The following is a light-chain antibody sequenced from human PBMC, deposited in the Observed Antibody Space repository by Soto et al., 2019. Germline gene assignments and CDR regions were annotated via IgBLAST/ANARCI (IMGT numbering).Light chain of an antibody. Sequence: EIVLTQSPGTLSLSPGERATLSCRASQSVRSSYLAWYQQKPGQAPRLLIYGASIRATGIPDRFGGSGSGTDFTLTISTLEPEDFAVYYCHQYGDSPLFGPGTKVDIK. CDR1: QSVRSSY. V-gene: IGKV3-20*01. CDR2: GAS. CDR3: HQYGDSPL. J-gene: IGKJ3*01.